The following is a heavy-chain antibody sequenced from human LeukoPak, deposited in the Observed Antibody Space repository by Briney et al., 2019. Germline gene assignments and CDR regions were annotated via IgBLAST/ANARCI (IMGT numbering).Heavy chain of an antibody. D-gene: IGHD2-15*01. CDR2: IKSKTDGGTT. J-gene: IGHJ4*02. Sequence: GGSLRLSCAASGFTFSNAWMSWVRQAPGKGLEWVDRIKSKTDGGTTDYAAPVKGRFTISRDDSKNTLYLQMNSLKTEDTAVYYCTTSLYCSGGSCYSIDYWGQGTLVTVSS. V-gene: IGHV3-15*01. CDR3: TTSLYCSGGSCYSIDY. CDR1: GFTFSNAW.